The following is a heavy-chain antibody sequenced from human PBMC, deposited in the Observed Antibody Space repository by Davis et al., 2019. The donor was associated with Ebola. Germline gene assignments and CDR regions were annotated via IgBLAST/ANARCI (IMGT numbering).Heavy chain of an antibody. CDR3: ARAVVMDAFDI. V-gene: IGHV4-30-4*08. CDR1: GGSFSGYY. J-gene: IGHJ3*02. CDR2: IYYSGST. Sequence: PSETLSLTCAVYGGSFSGYYWSWIRQPPGKGLEWIGYIYYSGSTYYNPSLKSRVTISVDTSKNQFSLKLSSVTAADTAVYYCARAVVMDAFDIWGQGTMVTVSS. D-gene: IGHD3-22*01.